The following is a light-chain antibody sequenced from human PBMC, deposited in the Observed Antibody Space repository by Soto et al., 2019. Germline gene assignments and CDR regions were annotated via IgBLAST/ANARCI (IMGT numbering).Light chain of an antibody. CDR3: SSYTSNNTPLYG. V-gene: IGLV2-14*03. J-gene: IGLJ1*01. CDR1: SSDVGGYNY. Sequence: QSALTQPASVSGSPGQSITISCTGTSSDVGGYNYVSWYQQHPGKAPKLMIYDVSNRLSGVSNRFSGSKSGNTASLTISGLQAEDEADYYCSSYTSNNTPLYGFGTGTKLTVL. CDR2: DVS.